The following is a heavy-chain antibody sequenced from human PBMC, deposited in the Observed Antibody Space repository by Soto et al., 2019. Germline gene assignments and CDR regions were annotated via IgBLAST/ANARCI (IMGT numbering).Heavy chain of an antibody. CDR2: IIPIFGTA. J-gene: IGHJ4*02. V-gene: IGHV1-69*13. CDR3: ARDSGYDSSGYYFDY. Sequence: ASVKVSCKASGGSFSSYAISWVRQAPGQGLEWMGGIIPIFGTANYAQKFQGRVTITADESTSTAYMELSSLRSEDTAVYYCARDSGYDSSGYYFDYWGQGTLVTVSS. D-gene: IGHD3-22*01. CDR1: GGSFSSYA.